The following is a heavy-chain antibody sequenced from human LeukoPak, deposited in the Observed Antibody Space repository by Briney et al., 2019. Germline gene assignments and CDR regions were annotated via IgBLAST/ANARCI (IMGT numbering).Heavy chain of an antibody. V-gene: IGHV4-34*01. CDR1: GGSFSGYY. CDR3: ARTNTAMVRKYYYYGMDV. CDR2: INHSGST. D-gene: IGHD5-18*01. Sequence: SETLSLTCAVYGGSFSGYYWSWIRQPPGKGLEWIGEINHSGSTNYNPSLKSRVTISVDTSKNQFSLKLSSVTAADTAVYSCARTNTAMVRKYYYYGMDVWGQGTTVTVSS. J-gene: IGHJ6*02.